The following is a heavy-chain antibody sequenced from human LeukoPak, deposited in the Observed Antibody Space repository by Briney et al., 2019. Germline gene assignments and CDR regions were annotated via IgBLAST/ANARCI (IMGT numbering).Heavy chain of an antibody. CDR3: ARSTAAIPGIDYYYMDV. J-gene: IGHJ6*03. CDR1: GFTFSSYG. D-gene: IGHD2-2*02. V-gene: IGHV3-33*01. Sequence: PGGSLRLSCAASGFTFSSYGMHWVRQAPGKGLEWVAVIWYDGSNKYYGDSVKGRFTISRDNSKKTLYLQMNSLRAEDTAVYYCARSTAAIPGIDYYYMDVWGKGTTVTVSS. CDR2: IWYDGSNK.